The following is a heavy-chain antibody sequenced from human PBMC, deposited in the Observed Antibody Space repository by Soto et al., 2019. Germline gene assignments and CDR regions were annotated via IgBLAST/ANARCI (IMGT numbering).Heavy chain of an antibody. V-gene: IGHV3-9*01. CDR3: AKGRRIARSSPGYYCYYGMDV. D-gene: IGHD6-6*01. J-gene: IGHJ6*02. CDR2: ISWNSGSI. CDR1: GFTFDDYA. Sequence: EVQLVESGGGLVQPGRSLRLSCAASGFTFDDYAMHWVRQAPGKGLEWVSGISWNSGSIGYADSVKGRFTISRDNAKNSLYLQMNSLRAEDTALYYCAKGRRIARSSPGYYCYYGMDVWGQGTTVTVSS.